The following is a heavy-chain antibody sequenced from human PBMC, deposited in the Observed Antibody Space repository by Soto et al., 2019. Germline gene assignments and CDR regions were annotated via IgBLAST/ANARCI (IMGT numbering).Heavy chain of an antibody. J-gene: IGHJ4*02. D-gene: IGHD4-4*01. CDR1: GFTFSTYW. CDR3: AGWGGHDYNY. CDR2: INPDGNVG. V-gene: IGHV3-7*03. Sequence: GGALRLSCVGSGFTFSTYWMNWVRQAPGKGLEWVANINPDGNVGTYVDSVRGRFTTSGDNAKNSLYQQMNSPRADDTAVYFCAGWGGHDYNYWGQGIMVTVSS.